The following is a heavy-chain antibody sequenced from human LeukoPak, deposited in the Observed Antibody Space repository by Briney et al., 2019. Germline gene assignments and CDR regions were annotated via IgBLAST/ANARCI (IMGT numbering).Heavy chain of an antibody. CDR1: GGTFSSYA. CDR2: IIPIFGIA. Sequence: SVKVSCKASGGTFSSYAISWVRQAPGQGLEWMGRIIPIFGIANYAQKFQGRVMITADKSTSTAYMELSSLRSEDTAVYYCARDGSITIFGVVTQHGMDVWGQGTTVTVSS. CDR3: ARDGSITIFGVVTQHGMDV. D-gene: IGHD3-3*01. J-gene: IGHJ6*02. V-gene: IGHV1-69*04.